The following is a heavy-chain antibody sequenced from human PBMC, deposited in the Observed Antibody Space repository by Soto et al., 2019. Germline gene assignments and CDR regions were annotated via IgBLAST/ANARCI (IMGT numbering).Heavy chain of an antibody. D-gene: IGHD6-13*01. CDR3: ARTAGAGKYYYGMDV. J-gene: IGHJ6*02. CDR1: GYSFTTYW. CDR2: IFAVDSVS. Sequence: GESLKIYCKGSGYSFTTYWIGWLRQMPGKVLELMWIIFAVDSVSRYSPSFQGQVTISADKSMSVAYLQWISLMASDTSLYYCARTAGAGKYYYGMDVWGQGTTVTVSS. V-gene: IGHV5-51*01.